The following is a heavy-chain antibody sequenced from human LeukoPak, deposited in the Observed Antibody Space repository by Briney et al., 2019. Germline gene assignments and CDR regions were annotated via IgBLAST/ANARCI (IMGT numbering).Heavy chain of an antibody. CDR2: IFSSGST. Sequence: SETLSLICSVPGGSLNSFSHYWAWIRQPPGKGLEWIGCIFSSGSTYYNPSLQSRVTFSLDKSNSPFALKLTSLTAADTAVYYCARGLAHGGIANWFDPWGQGTLVTVSS. CDR1: GGSLNSFSHY. D-gene: IGHD2-21*01. J-gene: IGHJ5*02. CDR3: ARGLAHGGIANWFDP. V-gene: IGHV4-39*06.